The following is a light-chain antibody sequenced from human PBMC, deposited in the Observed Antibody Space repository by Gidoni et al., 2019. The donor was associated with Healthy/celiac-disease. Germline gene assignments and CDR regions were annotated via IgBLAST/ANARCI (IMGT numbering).Light chain of an antibody. CDR3: QQSYSTPFT. CDR2: AAS. V-gene: IGKV1-39*01. J-gene: IGKJ3*01. CDR1: QSISSY. Sequence: DIQMSQSPSFLSASVGDRVTITCRASQSISSYLNWFQQKPGKAPELLIYAASNLQSGVPSRFSGSGSGTDFTLTISSLQPEDFATYYCQQSYSTPFTFGPGTKVDIK.